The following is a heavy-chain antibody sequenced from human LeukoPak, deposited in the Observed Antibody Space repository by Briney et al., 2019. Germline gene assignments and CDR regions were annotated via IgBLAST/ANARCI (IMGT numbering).Heavy chain of an antibody. J-gene: IGHJ4*02. CDR1: GFTFSWYA. D-gene: IGHD6-19*01. CDR2: ISGSAGSP. CDR3: AKDLQVSSAYHFDY. Sequence: GGSLRLSCAASGFTFSWYAMSWVRQAPGKGLEWVSTISGSAGSPHYADSVRGRFTISRDNSRNTLYLQMNSLRAEDTAVYYCAKDLQVSSAYHFDYWGQGTLVTVSS. V-gene: IGHV3-23*01.